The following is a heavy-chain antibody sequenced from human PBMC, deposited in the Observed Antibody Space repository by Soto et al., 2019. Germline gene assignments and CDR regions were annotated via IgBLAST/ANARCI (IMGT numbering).Heavy chain of an antibody. J-gene: IGHJ4*02. Sequence: SETLSLTCTVSGASISSSPSYWAWIRQSPGRGLEWIGHIFYSGTTSYSPSLRSRVSLSADRSKNQFSLKLSSVTAADAAVSFCVGFRSNTILSYWGRGPLVTVSS. CDR3: VGFRSNTILSY. CDR2: IFYSGTT. V-gene: IGHV4-39*01. CDR1: GASISSSPSY. D-gene: IGHD2-2*02.